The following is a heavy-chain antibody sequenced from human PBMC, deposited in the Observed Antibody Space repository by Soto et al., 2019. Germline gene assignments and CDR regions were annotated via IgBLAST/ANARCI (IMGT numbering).Heavy chain of an antibody. CDR1: GGSFSGYY. Sequence: QVQLQQWGAGLLKPSETLSLTCAVYGGSFSGYYWSWIRQPPGKGLEWIGEINHSGSTNYNPSLKSRVTISVDTSKNQFSLKLSSVTAADTAVYYCARDLMLAGPNWYFDLWGRGTLVTVSS. J-gene: IGHJ2*01. D-gene: IGHD3-3*02. CDR2: INHSGST. CDR3: ARDLMLAGPNWYFDL. V-gene: IGHV4-34*01.